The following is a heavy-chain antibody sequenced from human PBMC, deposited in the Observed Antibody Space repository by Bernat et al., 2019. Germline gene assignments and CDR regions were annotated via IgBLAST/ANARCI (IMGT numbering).Heavy chain of an antibody. CDR3: TASTGSGSGNYYNIDY. D-gene: IGHD3-10*01. V-gene: IGHV3-15*01. CDR2: IKSKTDGGTT. J-gene: IGHJ4*02. Sequence: EVQLVEFGGGLVKPGGSLRLSCAASGFTFSNAWMSWVRQAPGKGLEWVGRIKSKTDGGTTDYAAPVKGRFTISREDSKNTLYLKMNSLKTEDTAVYYCTASTGSGSGNYYNIDYWGQGTLVTVSS. CDR1: GFTFSNAW.